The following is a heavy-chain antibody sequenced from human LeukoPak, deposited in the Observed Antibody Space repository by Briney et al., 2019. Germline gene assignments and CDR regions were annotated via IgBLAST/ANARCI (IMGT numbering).Heavy chain of an antibody. J-gene: IGHJ5*02. Sequence: GRSLRLSCAASGFTFSSYAMHWVRQAPGKGLEWVAVISYDGSNKYYADSVKGRFTISRDNSKNTLYLQMNGLRAEDTAVYYCARFVVVVPAAMGNWFDPWGQGTLVTVSS. D-gene: IGHD2-2*01. CDR1: GFTFSSYA. CDR2: ISYDGSNK. V-gene: IGHV3-30*14. CDR3: ARFVVVVPAAMGNWFDP.